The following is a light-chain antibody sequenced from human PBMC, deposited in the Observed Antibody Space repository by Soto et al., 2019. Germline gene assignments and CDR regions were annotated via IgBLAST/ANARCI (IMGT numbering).Light chain of an antibody. CDR1: QGISSN. Sequence: DIQMTQSPSTLSASVGDRVTITCRASQGISSNLNWYQQKPAKAPKLLIYAASSLQSGVPSRFSGSVSGTDFTLTISSLQPEDFATYYCQQSYSTPRTFGQGTKV. CDR2: AAS. CDR3: QQSYSTPRT. J-gene: IGKJ1*01. V-gene: IGKV1-39*01.